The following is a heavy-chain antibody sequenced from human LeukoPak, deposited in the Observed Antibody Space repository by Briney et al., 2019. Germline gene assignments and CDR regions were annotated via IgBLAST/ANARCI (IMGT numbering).Heavy chain of an antibody. CDR1: GGSITSTTYY. CDR2: IYTSGIT. Sequence: SETLSLTCTVSGGSITSTTYYWRWIRQPAGKGPEWIGRIYTSGITAYNPSLESRVTISIDTSKNQFSLKLSSVTAADTAVDYCARGHGLFHMFDPWGQGTLVTVSS. CDR3: ARGHGLFHMFDP. V-gene: IGHV4-61*02. D-gene: IGHD2-21*01. J-gene: IGHJ5*02.